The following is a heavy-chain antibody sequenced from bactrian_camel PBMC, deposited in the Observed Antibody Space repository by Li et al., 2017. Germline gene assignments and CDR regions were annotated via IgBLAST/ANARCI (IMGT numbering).Heavy chain of an antibody. Sequence: VQLVESGGGLVQPGGSLRLSCVASGYISSRYRMGWFRQAPGKEREGVAAIYSGGGSLHFHDSVKGRWTVSQDNAKNTVYLQMNSLKPEDTAMYYCAEGRFACLKGPHSRLDRNEYKVWGQGTQVTVS. CDR2: IYSGGGSL. CDR3: AEGRFACLKGPHSRLDRNEYKV. V-gene: IGHV3S40*01. CDR1: GYISSRYR. J-gene: IGHJ4*01. D-gene: IGHD5*01.